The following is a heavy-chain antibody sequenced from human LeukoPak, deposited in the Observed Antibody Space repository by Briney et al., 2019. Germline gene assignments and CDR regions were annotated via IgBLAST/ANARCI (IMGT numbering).Heavy chain of an antibody. CDR2: IYTDGST. J-gene: IGHJ4*02. V-gene: IGHV3-66*01. CDR3: ARDRPHGGVGDFDS. D-gene: IGHD3-16*01. Sequence: GGSLRLSCATSGFTLTNYAMNWVRQAPGRGLEWVSAIYTDGSTYYADSVRGRFTISRDTSKNTLFLQMNSLRAEDTAVYYCARDRPHGGVGDFDSWGQGTLVTVSS. CDR1: GFTLTNYA.